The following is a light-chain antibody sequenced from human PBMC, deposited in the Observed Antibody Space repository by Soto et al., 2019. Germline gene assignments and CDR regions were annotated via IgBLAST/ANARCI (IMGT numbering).Light chain of an antibody. CDR1: SSDVGSHNL. V-gene: IGLV2-23*03. J-gene: IGLJ2*01. Sequence: QSVLTQPASVSGSPGQSITISCTGTSSDVGSHNLVSWYQQHPGKAPKVMIYEGSKRPSGVSNRFSGSKSGNTASLTISGVQAEDEADYYCCSYADSSTFIFGGGTKLTVL. CDR2: EGS. CDR3: CSYADSSTFI.